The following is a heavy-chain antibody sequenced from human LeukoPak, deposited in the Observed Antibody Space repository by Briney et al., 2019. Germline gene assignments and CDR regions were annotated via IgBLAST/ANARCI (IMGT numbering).Heavy chain of an antibody. Sequence: PSETLSLTCTVSGVSISSYYWSWIRQPPGKGLEWIGYIYYSGSTNYNPSLKSRVTISVDTSKNQFSLKLSSVTAADTAVYYCARVDYCDYAVFDYWGQGTLVTVSS. V-gene: IGHV4-59*01. D-gene: IGHD4-17*01. J-gene: IGHJ4*02. CDR2: IYYSGST. CDR3: ARVDYCDYAVFDY. CDR1: GVSISSYY.